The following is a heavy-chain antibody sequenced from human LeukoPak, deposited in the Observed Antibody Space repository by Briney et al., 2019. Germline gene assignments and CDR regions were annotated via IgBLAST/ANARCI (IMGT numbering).Heavy chain of an antibody. J-gene: IGHJ6*02. D-gene: IGHD3-16*01. Sequence: PGRSLRLSCAASGFTFSSYVMHWVRQAPGEGLEWVAVISYDGSNKYYADSVKGRFTISRDNSKNTLYLQMNSLRAEDTAVYYCAREPAYVYYYGMDVWGQGTTVTVSS. CDR2: ISYDGSNK. CDR1: GFTFSSYV. V-gene: IGHV3-30*04. CDR3: AREPAYVYYYGMDV.